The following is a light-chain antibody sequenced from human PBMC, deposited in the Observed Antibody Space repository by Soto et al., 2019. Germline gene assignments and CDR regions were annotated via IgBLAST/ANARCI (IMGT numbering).Light chain of an antibody. J-gene: IGKJ1*01. Sequence: EIGRTQAPATLSVAPGERATLSCRASQSVSSNLAWYQQKPGQAPRLLIYGASTRATGIPARFSGSGSGTEFTLTISSLQSEDFAVYYCQQYNNWPPFGQGTKVDIK. V-gene: IGKV3-15*01. CDR2: GAS. CDR3: QQYNNWPP. CDR1: QSVSSN.